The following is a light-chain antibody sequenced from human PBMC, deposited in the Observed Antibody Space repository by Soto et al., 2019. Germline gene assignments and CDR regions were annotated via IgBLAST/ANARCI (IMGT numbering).Light chain of an antibody. CDR2: RNN. J-gene: IGLJ3*02. CDR1: SSNIGSNY. CDR3: AAWDDSLRGPV. V-gene: IGLV1-47*01. Sequence: QSVLTQPPSASGTPGQRVTISCSGSSSNIGSNYVYWYQQLPETAPKLLIYRNNQRPSGVPDRFSGSKSGTSASLAISGLRSEDEADYYCAAWDDSLRGPVFGGGTKLTVL.